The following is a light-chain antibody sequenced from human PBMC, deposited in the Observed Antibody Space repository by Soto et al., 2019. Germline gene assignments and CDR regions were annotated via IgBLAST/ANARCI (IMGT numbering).Light chain of an antibody. CDR1: SSDVGAYNY. V-gene: IGLV2-8*01. CDR2: EVS. J-gene: IGLJ1*01. Sequence: QSALTQPPSASGSPGQSVTISCTGTSSDVGAYNYVSWYQQLPGKAPKLIIYEVSKRPSGVPDRFSGSNSGNTASLTVSGLHAEDEADYYCTSYAGTYGFFYVFGTGTKLAVL. CDR3: TSYAGTYGFFYV.